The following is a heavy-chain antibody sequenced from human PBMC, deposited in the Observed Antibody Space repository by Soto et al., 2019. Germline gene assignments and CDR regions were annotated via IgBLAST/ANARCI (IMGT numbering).Heavy chain of an antibody. CDR2: IYYSGST. D-gene: IGHD3-22*01. J-gene: IGHJ1*01. CDR3: ARTAHYYDSSGYSEYFQH. CDR1: GGSISSSSYY. V-gene: IGHV4-39*01. Sequence: ETLSLTCTVSGGSISSSSYYWGWIRQPPGKGLEWIGSIYYSGSTYYNPSLKSRVTISVDTSKNQFSLKLSSVTAADTAVYYCARTAHYYDSSGYSEYFQHWGQGTLVTVSS.